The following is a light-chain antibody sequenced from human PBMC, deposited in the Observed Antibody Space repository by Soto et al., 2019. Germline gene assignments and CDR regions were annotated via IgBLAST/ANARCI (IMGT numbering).Light chain of an antibody. CDR1: QSVGTF. CDR3: QQCNNWPQWT. CDR2: DAS. V-gene: IGKV3-11*01. J-gene: IGKJ1*01. Sequence: EIVLTQSPATLSLSPGERATLSCRASQSVGTFFAWYQQKPGQAPRLLIYDASNRATGIPPRFSGSGSGTDFTLTISSLEPEDFAGYYCQQCNNWPQWTFGQGTKVEIK.